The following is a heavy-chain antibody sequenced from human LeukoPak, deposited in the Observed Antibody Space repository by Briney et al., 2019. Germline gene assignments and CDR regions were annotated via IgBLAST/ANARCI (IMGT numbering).Heavy chain of an antibody. CDR2: ISSSGSTI. V-gene: IGHV3-48*03. CDR1: GFTFSSYE. Sequence: PGGSLRLSCAASGFTFSSYEMNWVRQAPGKGLEWVSYISSSGSTIYYADSVKGRFTISRDNAMNSLYLQMNSLRAEDTAVYYCARDYGSYYSFDYWGQGTLVTVSS. J-gene: IGHJ4*02. CDR3: ARDYGSYYSFDY. D-gene: IGHD1-26*01.